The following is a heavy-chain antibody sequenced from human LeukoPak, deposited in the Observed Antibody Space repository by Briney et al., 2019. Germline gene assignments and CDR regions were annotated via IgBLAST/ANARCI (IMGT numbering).Heavy chain of an antibody. V-gene: IGHV1-2*02. Sequence: ASVKVSCKASGYTFTGYYIHWVRQAPGQGLEWMGWINPNSGGTNYAQKFQGRVTMTRDTSISTAYMDLSRLRSDDTAVYYCARGSIVGATFGYLDYWGQGTLVTVSS. J-gene: IGHJ4*02. CDR2: INPNSGGT. D-gene: IGHD1-26*01. CDR1: GYTFTGYY. CDR3: ARGSIVGATFGYLDY.